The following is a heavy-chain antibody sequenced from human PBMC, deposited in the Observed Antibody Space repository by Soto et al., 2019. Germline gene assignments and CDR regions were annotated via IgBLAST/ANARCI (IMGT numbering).Heavy chain of an antibody. CDR2: INHSGST. Sequence: SETLSLTCAVYGGSFSGYYWSWIRQPPGKGLEWIGEINHSGSTNYNPSLKSRVTISVDTSKNQFSLKLSSVTAADTAVYYCARGRGFLGDQSLRGPYYYYGMDVWGQGTTVTVSS. CDR1: GGSFSGYY. D-gene: IGHD3-3*01. CDR3: ARGRGFLGDQSLRGPYYYYGMDV. J-gene: IGHJ6*02. V-gene: IGHV4-34*01.